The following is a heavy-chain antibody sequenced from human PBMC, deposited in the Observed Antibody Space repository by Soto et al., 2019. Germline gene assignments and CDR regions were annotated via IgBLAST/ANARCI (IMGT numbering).Heavy chain of an antibody. CDR3: AITNEAGYSSGWYPSSDY. V-gene: IGHV4-39*01. D-gene: IGHD6-19*01. CDR2: IYYSGST. J-gene: IGHJ4*02. CDR1: GGSISSSSYY. Sequence: QLQLQESGPGLVKPSETLSLTCTVSGGSISSSSYYWGWIRQPPGKGLEWIGGIYYSGSTYYNPALKSRVTISEATSKNQFSLKLSSVTAADTAVYYCAITNEAGYSSGWYPSSDYWGQGTLVTVSS.